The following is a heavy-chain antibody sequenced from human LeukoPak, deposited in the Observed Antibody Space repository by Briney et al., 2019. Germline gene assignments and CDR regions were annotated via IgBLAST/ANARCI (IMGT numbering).Heavy chain of an antibody. D-gene: IGHD4-17*01. V-gene: IGHV1-18*01. CDR2: ISTYSGNT. Sequence: GASVKVSCKASGFTFTSYGISWVRQAPGQGLEWMGWISTYSGNTNYAQSLQGRVTMTTDTSTKTVYLELRSLGSDDTAVYYCASHKDYGDHYYFDYWGQGTLVTVSS. CDR1: GFTFTSYG. J-gene: IGHJ4*02. CDR3: ASHKDYGDHYYFDY.